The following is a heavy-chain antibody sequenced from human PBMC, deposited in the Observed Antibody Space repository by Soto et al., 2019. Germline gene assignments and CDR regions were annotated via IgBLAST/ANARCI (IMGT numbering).Heavy chain of an antibody. Sequence: GASVKVSCKASGYTFTSYGISWVRQAPGQGLEWMGWISAYNGNTNYAQKLQGRVTMTTDTSTSTAYMELRSLRSDDTAVYYCARDMDMITFGGPTPYYYGMDVWGQGTTVTVSS. D-gene: IGHD3-16*01. CDR2: ISAYNGNT. J-gene: IGHJ6*02. CDR3: ARDMDMITFGGPTPYYYGMDV. CDR1: GYTFTSYG. V-gene: IGHV1-18*04.